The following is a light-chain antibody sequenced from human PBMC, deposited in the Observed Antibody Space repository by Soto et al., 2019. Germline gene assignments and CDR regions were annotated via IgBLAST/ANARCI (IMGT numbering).Light chain of an antibody. V-gene: IGKV3-20*01. CDR1: QSVSSN. CDR3: QQYGSSPRT. CDR2: GAS. J-gene: IGKJ1*01. Sequence: EIVMTQSPATLSVSPGERVTLSCRASQSVSSNLAWYQQKPGQAPRLLMYGASSRATGIPERFSGSGSGTDFTLTISRLEPEDFAVYYCQQYGSSPRTFGQGTKVDIK.